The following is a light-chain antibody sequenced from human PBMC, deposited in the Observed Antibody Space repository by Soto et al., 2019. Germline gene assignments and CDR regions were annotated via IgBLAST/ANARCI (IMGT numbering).Light chain of an antibody. CDR2: GAT. V-gene: IGKV3-15*01. J-gene: IGKJ5*01. CDR3: QQYNNWPPIT. CDR1: HSVSTN. Sequence: EIVMTQSPATLSVSPGERASLSCRASHSVSTNVAWYQQKPAQAPRLLIYGATTRATGIPARFSRSGTEFILTISSLQSEDFAVYYCQQYNNWPPITFGPGTRLDI.